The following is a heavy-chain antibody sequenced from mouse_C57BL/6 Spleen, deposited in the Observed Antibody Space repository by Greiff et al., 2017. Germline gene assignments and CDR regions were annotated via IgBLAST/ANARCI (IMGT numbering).Heavy chain of an antibody. CDR1: GYTFTSYW. Sequence: VQLQQPGTELVKPGASVKLSCKASGYTFTSYWMHWVKQRPGQGLEWIGNINPSNGGTNYNEKFKSKATLTVDKSSSTAYMQLSSLTSEDSAVYYCARSIGLYGNYPLLDYWGQGTTLTVSS. CDR3: ARSIGLYGNYPLLDY. D-gene: IGHD2-1*01. J-gene: IGHJ2*01. CDR2: INPSNGGT. V-gene: IGHV1-53*01.